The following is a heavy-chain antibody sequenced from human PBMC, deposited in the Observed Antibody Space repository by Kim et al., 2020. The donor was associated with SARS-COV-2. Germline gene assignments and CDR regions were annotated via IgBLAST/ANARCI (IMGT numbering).Heavy chain of an antibody. D-gene: IGHD3-22*01. CDR1: GFTFSSYG. J-gene: IGHJ4*02. CDR3: AKDLGGYYYDSSGYYRGSYFDY. V-gene: IGHV3-30*18. CDR2: ISYDGSNK. Sequence: GGSLRLSCAASGFTFSSYGMHWVRQAPGKGLEWVAVISYDGSNKYYADSVKGRFTISRDNSKNTLYLQMNSLRAEDTAVYYCAKDLGGYYYDSSGYYRGSYFDYWGQGTLVTVSS.